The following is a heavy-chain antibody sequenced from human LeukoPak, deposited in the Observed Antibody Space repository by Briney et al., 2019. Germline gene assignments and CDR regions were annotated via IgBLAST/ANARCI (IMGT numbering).Heavy chain of an antibody. CDR1: GVSSSSSY. Sequence: PSETLSLTCTVSGVSSSSSYWSWIRQPPGKGLEWIGYIFYTGDSNHNPSFKSRVSISLDTSKDQISLKLSSVTAADAAVYYCARHRFASPLDSWGQGTLVTVSS. J-gene: IGHJ4*02. CDR2: IFYTGDS. D-gene: IGHD2-21*01. V-gene: IGHV4-59*08. CDR3: ARHRFASPLDS.